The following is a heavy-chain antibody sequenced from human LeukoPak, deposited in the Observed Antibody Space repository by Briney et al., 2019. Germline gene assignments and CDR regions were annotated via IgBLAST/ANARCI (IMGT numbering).Heavy chain of an antibody. Sequence: GGSLRLSCVASGFTFSTYGMNWVRQAPGKGLEWISYISSSNTTVYYADSVKGRFTISRDNAKNSLYLQMSSLRVEDTAVYYCARGSGRITIFGVPYWGQGTLVTVSS. J-gene: IGHJ4*02. CDR2: ISSSNTTV. D-gene: IGHD3-3*01. CDR1: GFTFSTYG. V-gene: IGHV3-48*01. CDR3: ARGSGRITIFGVPY.